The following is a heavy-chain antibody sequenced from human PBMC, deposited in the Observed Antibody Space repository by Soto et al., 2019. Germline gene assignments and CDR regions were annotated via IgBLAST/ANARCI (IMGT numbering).Heavy chain of an antibody. CDR2: INHSGST. CDR3: ARLGFWSGYYGMDV. CDR1: GESFSGYY. J-gene: IGHJ6*02. D-gene: IGHD3-3*01. Sequence: PSETLSLTCAVYGESFSGYYWSWIRQPPGKGLEWIGEINHSGSTNYNPSLKSRVTISVDTSKNQFSLKLSSVTAADTAVYYCARLGFWSGYYGMDVWGQGTTVTVSS. V-gene: IGHV4-34*01.